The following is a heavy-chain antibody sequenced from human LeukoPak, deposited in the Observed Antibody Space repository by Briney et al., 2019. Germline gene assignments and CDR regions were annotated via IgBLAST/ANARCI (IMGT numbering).Heavy chain of an antibody. CDR1: GYTFTYYT. CDR3: VRNGIYPLIYYDY. J-gene: IGHJ4*02. Sequence: ASVKVSCKASGYTFTYYTMNWVRQAPGQGLEWIGWINTNTGNPTYAQGFTGRFVFSLDTSVSTAFLQISSLKAEDTAVYCCVRNGIYPLIYYDYWGQGTLVTVSS. V-gene: IGHV7-4-1*02. CDR2: INTNTGNP. D-gene: IGHD5-12*01.